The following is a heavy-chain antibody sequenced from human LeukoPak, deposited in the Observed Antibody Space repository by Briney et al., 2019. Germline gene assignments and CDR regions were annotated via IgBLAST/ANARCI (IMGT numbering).Heavy chain of an antibody. V-gene: IGHV4-39*07. CDR3: ARVVYDFWSGSGAFDI. J-gene: IGHJ3*02. D-gene: IGHD3-3*01. CDR2: IYYSGST. CDR1: GGSISSSSYY. Sequence: PSETLSLTCTVSGGSISSSSYYWGWIRQPPGKGLEWIGSIYYSGSTYYNPSLKSRVTISVDTSKNQFSLKLSSVTAADTAVYYCARVVYDFWSGSGAFDIWGQGTMVTVSS.